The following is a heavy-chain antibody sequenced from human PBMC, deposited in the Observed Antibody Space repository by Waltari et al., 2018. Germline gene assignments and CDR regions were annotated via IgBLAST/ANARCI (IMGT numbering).Heavy chain of an antibody. CDR1: GYTFTSYA. Sequence: QVQLVQSGAEVKKPGASVKVSCKASGYTFTSYAMHWVRQAPGQRLEWMGWINAGNGNTKYSQKFQGRVTITRDTSASTAYMELSSLRSEDTAVYYCARWQQLELGPRGAFDIWGQGTMVTVSS. J-gene: IGHJ3*02. D-gene: IGHD6-13*01. CDR3: ARWQQLELGPRGAFDI. V-gene: IGHV1-3*01. CDR2: INAGNGNT.